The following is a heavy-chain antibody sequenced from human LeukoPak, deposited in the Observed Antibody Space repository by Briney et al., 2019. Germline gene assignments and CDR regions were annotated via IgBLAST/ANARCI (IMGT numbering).Heavy chain of an antibody. CDR2: ISSSSSYI. V-gene: IGHV3-21*01. D-gene: IGHD3-10*01. CDR3: AARGRVGKDAFDI. Sequence: GGSLRLSCAASGFTFSSYSMNWVRQAPGKGLEWVSFISSSSSYIYYADSVKGRFTISRDNAKNSLYLQMNSLRAEDTAVYYCAARGRVGKDAFDIWGQGTMVTVSS. CDR1: GFTFSSYS. J-gene: IGHJ3*02.